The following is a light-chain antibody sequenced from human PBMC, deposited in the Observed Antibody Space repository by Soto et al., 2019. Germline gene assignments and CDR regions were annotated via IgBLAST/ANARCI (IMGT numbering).Light chain of an antibody. CDR1: SSDVGGYNY. V-gene: IGLV2-14*01. J-gene: IGLJ3*02. CDR2: DVS. Sequence: QSALTQPASVSGSPGQSITISCTGTSSDVGGYNYVSWYQKYPGKAPKLMIYDVSNRPSGVSNRFSGSKSGNTASLTISGLQADDEADYYCSSYTSSYTWLFGGGTKLTVL. CDR3: SSYTSSYTWL.